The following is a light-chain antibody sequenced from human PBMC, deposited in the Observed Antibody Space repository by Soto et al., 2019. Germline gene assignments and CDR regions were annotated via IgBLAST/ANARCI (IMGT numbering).Light chain of an antibody. J-gene: IGKJ3*01. CDR3: QQQCSSPSCT. Sequence: DIELTQSPGTLSSSLGERATLSCRASQSVSGSSLSWYQQKPGQAPRLLIYGASCRATGIPSRFSGSGSGTDFTLTISRLQPEDFAVYYCQQQCSSPSCTFGPGTKVDIK. CDR2: GAS. CDR1: QSVSGSS. V-gene: IGKV3-20*01.